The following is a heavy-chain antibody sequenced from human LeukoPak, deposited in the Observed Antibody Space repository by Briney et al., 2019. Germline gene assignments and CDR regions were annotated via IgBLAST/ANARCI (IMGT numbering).Heavy chain of an antibody. CDR1: GFTFSSYA. V-gene: IGHV3-23*01. Sequence: GGSLRLSCAASGFTFSSYAMSWVRQAPGKGLEWVSTLRGSGASTSYADSVKGRFTISRDNSKNTLYLQMNSLRAEDTARYYCAKQKGYCSGGSCYYSDYWGQGTLVTVSS. D-gene: IGHD2-15*01. CDR2: LRGSGAST. CDR3: AKQKGYCSGGSCYYSDY. J-gene: IGHJ4*02.